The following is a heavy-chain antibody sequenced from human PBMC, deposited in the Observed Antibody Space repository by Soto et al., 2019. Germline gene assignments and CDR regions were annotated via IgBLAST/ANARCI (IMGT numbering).Heavy chain of an antibody. J-gene: IGHJ4*02. Sequence: QVQLMQSGAEVKKPGSSVKVSCKASGGTISTNVISWVRQAPGQGLEWMGEIMPIFAAPNNPQKFQGRLTITADTSTTTVYMELSSPTSEDTAVYFCATGARYCSGGSCYPDDWGQGTLVIVSS. CDR3: ATGARYCSGGSCYPDD. CDR2: IMPIFAAP. D-gene: IGHD2-15*01. V-gene: IGHV1-69*06. CDR1: GGTISTNV.